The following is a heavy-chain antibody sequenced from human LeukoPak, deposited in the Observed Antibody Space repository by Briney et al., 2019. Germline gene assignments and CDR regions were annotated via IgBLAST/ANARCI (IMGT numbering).Heavy chain of an antibody. J-gene: IGHJ5*02. CDR2: ISYDGSNK. CDR3: ARGTYYYGSGSYWNWFDP. CDR1: GFTFSSYA. D-gene: IGHD3-10*01. V-gene: IGHV3-30*04. Sequence: GGSLRLSCAASGFTFSSYAMHWVRQAPGKGLEWVAVISYDGSNKYYAASVKGRFTISRDNSKNTLYLQMNSLRAEDTAVYYCARGTYYYGSGSYWNWFDPWGQGTLVTVSS.